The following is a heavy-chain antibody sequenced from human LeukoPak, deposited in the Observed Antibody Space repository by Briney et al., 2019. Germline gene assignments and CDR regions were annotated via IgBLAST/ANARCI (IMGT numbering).Heavy chain of an antibody. J-gene: IGHJ4*02. V-gene: IGHV1-46*01. CDR2: INPNRGST. Sequence: ASVKVSCKASGYTFTSYYTYWVRQAPGQGLEWMGIINPNRGSTSYAQKFQGRVTMTRDMSTSTVYMELSSLRSEDTAVYYCARMGYSSGSDYWGQGTLVTVSS. CDR3: ARMGYSSGSDY. D-gene: IGHD6-19*01. CDR1: GYTFTSYY.